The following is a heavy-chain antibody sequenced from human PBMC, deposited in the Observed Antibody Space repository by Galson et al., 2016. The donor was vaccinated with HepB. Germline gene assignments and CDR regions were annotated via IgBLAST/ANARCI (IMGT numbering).Heavy chain of an antibody. Sequence: TLSLTCTVSGGSISSGGYYWSWIRQHPGKGLEWIGYIYNSGTTYYNPSLKSRVTISVDTSKNQFSLKLSSVTAADTAVYYCARDRRGYSYGYSDYWGQGTLVTVSS. J-gene: IGHJ4*02. CDR3: ARDRRGYSYGYSDY. D-gene: IGHD5-18*01. V-gene: IGHV4-31*03. CDR2: IYNSGTT. CDR1: GGSISSGGYY.